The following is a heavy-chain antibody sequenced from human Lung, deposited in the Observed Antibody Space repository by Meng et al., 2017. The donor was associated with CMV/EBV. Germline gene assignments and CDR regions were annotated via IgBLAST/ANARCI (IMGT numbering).Heavy chain of an antibody. CDR1: GFTVTSYY. CDR2: IYSSGRT. J-gene: IGHJ5*02. V-gene: IGHV3-53*01. Sequence: EAHLDGSGGGLSQRGGSLRLSCPPSGFTVTSYYMHWVRQAPGKGLEWVSVIYSSGRTYYADSVKGRFTISRDNSKNTVDLQMNTLRAEDTAIYYCVRGPLLGWFDPWGQGALVTVSS. CDR3: VRGPLLGWFDP.